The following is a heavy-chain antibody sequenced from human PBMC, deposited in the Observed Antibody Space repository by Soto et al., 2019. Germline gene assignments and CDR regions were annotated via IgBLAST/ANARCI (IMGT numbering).Heavy chain of an antibody. D-gene: IGHD3-3*01. J-gene: IGHJ6*02. V-gene: IGHV4-31*03. CDR3: ARERGTLRGTILGVADDYYGMAV. Sequence: TLSLTCTVSGSSISSDAYSWHWIRQHPGKGLAGIGNVDYCGSTHHSPTLKRRVTISVDTSKNQCTLKLCSVTAADTAVYYCARERGTLRGTILGVADDYYGMAVWCQGTTV. CDR1: GSSISSDAYS. CDR2: VDYCGST.